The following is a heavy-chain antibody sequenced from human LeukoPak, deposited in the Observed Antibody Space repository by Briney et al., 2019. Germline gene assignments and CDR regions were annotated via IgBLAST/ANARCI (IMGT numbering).Heavy chain of an antibody. Sequence: SETLSLTCTVSGGSISSYYWSWIRQPPGKGLEWIGYIYYSGSTNYNPSLKSRVTISVDTSKNQFSLKLSSVTAADTAVYYCARVKLGYYYYYYMDVWGKGTTVTVSS. V-gene: IGHV4-59*01. J-gene: IGHJ6*03. CDR1: GGSISSYY. CDR2: IYYSGST. CDR3: ARVKLGYYYYYYMDV. D-gene: IGHD7-27*01.